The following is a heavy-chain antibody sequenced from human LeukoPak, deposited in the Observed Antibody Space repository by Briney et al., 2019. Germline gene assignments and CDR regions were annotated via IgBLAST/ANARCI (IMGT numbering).Heavy chain of an antibody. D-gene: IGHD6-19*01. CDR3: AKVGSGWYDIDY. CDR1: GLTFSSYE. Sequence: GGSLRLSCAASGLTFSSYEMNWVRQAPGKGLEWVSYISSSGSTIYYADSVKGRFTISRDNAKNSLYLQMNSLRAEDTAVYYCAKVGSGWYDIDYWGQGTLVTVSS. CDR2: ISSSGSTI. V-gene: IGHV3-48*03. J-gene: IGHJ4*02.